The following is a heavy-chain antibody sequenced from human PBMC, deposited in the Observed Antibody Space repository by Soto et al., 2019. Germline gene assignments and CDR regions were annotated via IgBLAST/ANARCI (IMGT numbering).Heavy chain of an antibody. Sequence: PGGSLRLSCAASGFTFSSYAMSWVRQAPGKGLEWVSAISGNGADTSYADSVKGRFTISRDKAKNSLYLQMNSLRAEDTAVYYCARDAHRSLNYDFWSGYWDYWGQGTLVTVSS. CDR2: ISGNGADT. V-gene: IGHV3-23*01. CDR1: GFTFSSYA. J-gene: IGHJ4*02. CDR3: ARDAHRSLNYDFWSGYWDY. D-gene: IGHD3-3*01.